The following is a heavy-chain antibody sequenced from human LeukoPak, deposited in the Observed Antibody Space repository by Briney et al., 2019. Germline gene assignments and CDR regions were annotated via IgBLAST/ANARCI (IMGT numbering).Heavy chain of an antibody. Sequence: GGSLRLSCAASGFTFSSYSMNWVRHAPGKGLEWVSSISSSSYIYYADSVKGRFTISRENAKNSLYLQMNSLRAEDTAVYYCARFGQDIPFDYWGQGTLVTVSS. D-gene: IGHD2-15*01. CDR3: ARFGQDIPFDY. J-gene: IGHJ4*02. CDR1: GFTFSSYS. V-gene: IGHV3-21*01. CDR2: ISSSSYI.